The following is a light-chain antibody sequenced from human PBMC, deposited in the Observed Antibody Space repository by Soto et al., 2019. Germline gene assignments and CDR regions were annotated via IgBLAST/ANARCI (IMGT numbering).Light chain of an antibody. Sequence: QSVLTQPPSVSAAPGQKVTISCSGSSSNIGNNYVSWYQQLPGTATKLLIYDNNKRPSGIPDRFSGSKSGTSATLGITGLQTGDEAEYYCGTWASSLSDVVFGGGTKVTVL. CDR1: SSNIGNNY. V-gene: IGLV1-51*01. J-gene: IGLJ2*01. CDR3: GTWASSLSDVV. CDR2: DNN.